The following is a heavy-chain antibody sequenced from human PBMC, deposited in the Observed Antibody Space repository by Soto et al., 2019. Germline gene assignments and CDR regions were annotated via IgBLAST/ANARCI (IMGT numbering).Heavy chain of an antibody. CDR1: GFPFNNAW. Sequence: GGSLRLSCAASGFPFNNAWINWVRQVPGKGLEWVGLVKSKADGGSGDYAAPVKGRFVVSRDDSKDIVYLQMNSPKIEDTGVYYCTTDSRTTLPEIRFDYWGHGTQVTVSS. D-gene: IGHD1-26*01. CDR3: TTDSRTTLPEIRFDY. CDR2: VKSKADGGSG. V-gene: IGHV3-15*07. J-gene: IGHJ4*01.